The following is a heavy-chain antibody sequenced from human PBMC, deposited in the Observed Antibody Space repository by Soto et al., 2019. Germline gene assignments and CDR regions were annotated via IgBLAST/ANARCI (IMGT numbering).Heavy chain of an antibody. D-gene: IGHD3-22*01. CDR3: ARDRLRGYDSSGFYS. V-gene: IGHV1-2*02. CDR2: INPNSGGT. Sequence: GASVKVSRKASGYTFTGYCMPWVRKAPGQGLEWMGWINPNSGGTNYAQKFEDRVTMTTATSTNTVFLELRSLKSDDTAIYYCARDRLRGYDSSGFYSWGQGTMVTVSS. J-gene: IGHJ4*02. CDR1: GYTFTGYC.